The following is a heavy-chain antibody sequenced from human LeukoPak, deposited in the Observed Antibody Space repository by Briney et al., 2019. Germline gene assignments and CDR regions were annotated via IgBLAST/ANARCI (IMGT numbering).Heavy chain of an antibody. CDR1: GGSISSGSYY. D-gene: IGHD3-3*01. CDR2: FYNSGRT. Sequence: SQPLSLTCTVSGGSISSGSYYWNWIRQPAGKGLEWIGRFYNSGRTNFNPSLKSRVTISADTSKNQFSLKVRSVTAADTAVYYCARGDLKSDWFDPWGQGTLVTVSS. J-gene: IGHJ5*02. CDR3: ARGDLKSDWFDP. V-gene: IGHV4-61*02.